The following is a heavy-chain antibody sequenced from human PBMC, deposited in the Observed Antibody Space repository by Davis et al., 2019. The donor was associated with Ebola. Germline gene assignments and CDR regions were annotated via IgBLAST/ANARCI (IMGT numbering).Heavy chain of an antibody. J-gene: IGHJ4*02. Sequence: MPSETLSLTCAVYGGSFSGYYWSWIRQPPGKGLEWIGSIYYSGSTNYNPSLKSRVSISLDRSKNQFSLKVTSLTAADTAVYYCARTTRGSGWFFDYWGQGTLVTVSS. CDR2: IYYSGST. CDR1: GGSFSGYY. CDR3: ARTTRGSGWFFDY. D-gene: IGHD6-19*01. V-gene: IGHV4-34*01.